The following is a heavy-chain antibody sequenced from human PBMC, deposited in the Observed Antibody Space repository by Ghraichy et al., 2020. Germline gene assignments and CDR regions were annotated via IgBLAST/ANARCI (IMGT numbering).Heavy chain of an antibody. V-gene: IGHV3-11*06. D-gene: IGHD6-19*01. CDR2: ISSSSSYT. Sequence: GGSLRLSCAASGFTFSDYYMSWIRQAPGKGLEWVSYISSSSSYTNYADSVKGRFTISRDNAKNSLYLQMNSLRAEDTAVYYCARTVPGIAVAGTGGYFDYWGQGTLVTVSS. CDR1: GFTFSDYY. CDR3: ARTVPGIAVAGTGGYFDY. J-gene: IGHJ4*02.